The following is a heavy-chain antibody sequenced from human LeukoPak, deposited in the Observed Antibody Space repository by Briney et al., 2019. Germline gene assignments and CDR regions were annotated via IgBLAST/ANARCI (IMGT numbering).Heavy chain of an antibody. V-gene: IGHV3-23*01. CDR1: GFAFNVYA. J-gene: IGHJ5*01. D-gene: IGHD6-19*01. CDR3: AKPISGGLAVTADWFHP. Sequence: GGSLRLSCAASGFAFNVYAMSWLRQPPGKGLEWVSTINANSGTTSYAASVRGRFSISRDNSKSTLYLQLSTLRADGTATYDSAKPISGGLAVTADWFHPWGQGTLVVVSS. CDR2: INANSGTT.